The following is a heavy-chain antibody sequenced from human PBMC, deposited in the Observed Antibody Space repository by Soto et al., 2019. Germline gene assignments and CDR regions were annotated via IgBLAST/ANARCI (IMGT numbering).Heavy chain of an antibody. Sequence: SETLSLTCTVSGGSISSGDYYWSWIRQPPGKGLEWIGYIYYSGSTYYNPSLKSRVTISVDASKNQFSLKLSSVTAADTAVYYCARWKVTIFGVVIISYFDYWGQGTLVTVSS. CDR2: IYYSGST. CDR1: GGSISSGDYY. D-gene: IGHD3-3*01. J-gene: IGHJ4*02. CDR3: ARWKVTIFGVVIISYFDY. V-gene: IGHV4-30-4*01.